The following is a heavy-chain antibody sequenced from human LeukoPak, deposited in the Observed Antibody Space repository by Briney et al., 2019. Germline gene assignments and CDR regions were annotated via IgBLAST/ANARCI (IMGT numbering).Heavy chain of an antibody. CDR2: VNHSGST. J-gene: IGHJ5*02. D-gene: IGHD3-16*02. Sequence: PSDTLSLTCAVYGGSFSGYYWSWIRQPPGKGLEGIGEVNHSGSTNYNPSLKSRVTISVDTSKNQFSLKLSSVTAADTAVYYCARGGPHYDYVWGSYRRAGTTNWFDPWGQGTLVTVSS. CDR1: GGSFSGYY. CDR3: ARGGPHYDYVWGSYRRAGTTNWFDP. V-gene: IGHV4-34*01.